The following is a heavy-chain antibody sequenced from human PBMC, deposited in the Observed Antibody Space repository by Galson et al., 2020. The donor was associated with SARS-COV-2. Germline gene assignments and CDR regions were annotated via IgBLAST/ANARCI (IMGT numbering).Heavy chain of an antibody. V-gene: IGHV3-23*01. CDR2: ISGSDSKT. D-gene: IGHD3-10*01. J-gene: IGHJ4*02. CDR1: GFTFSSYA. CDR3: AKELWGSEDF. Sequence: GESLKISCAASGFTFSSYAMCWVRQAPGKGLEWISAISGSDSKTYYADSVKGRFTISRDNSRNTLYLQMNTLRVEDTAVYYCAKELWGSEDFWGQGTLVTVSS.